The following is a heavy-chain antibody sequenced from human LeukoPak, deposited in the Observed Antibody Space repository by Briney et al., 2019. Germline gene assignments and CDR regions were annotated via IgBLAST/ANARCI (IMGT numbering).Heavy chain of an antibody. CDR3: AKDKAYCSSTSCIHYYGMDV. CDR1: GFTFDDYA. CDR2: ISWNSGSI. D-gene: IGHD2-2*01. V-gene: IGHV3-9*01. J-gene: IGHJ6*02. Sequence: GGSLRLSCAASGFTFDDYAMHWVRQAPGKGLEWVSGISWNSGSIGYADSVKGRFTISRDNAKNSLYLQMNSLRAEDTALYCCAKDKAYCSSTSCIHYYGMDVWGQGTTVTVSS.